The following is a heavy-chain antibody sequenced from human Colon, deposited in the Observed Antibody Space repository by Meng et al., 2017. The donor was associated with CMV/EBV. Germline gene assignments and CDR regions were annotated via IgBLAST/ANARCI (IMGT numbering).Heavy chain of an antibody. Sequence: GESLKISCAVTGFKFDDYGMNWVRQSPGKGLQWVAGINWNGGNTGYADSVRGRFTISRDNAKNSLYLQINSLRAEDTALYYCARANDYSNFNYYYPMDVWGQGTTVTVSS. D-gene: IGHD4-11*01. CDR1: GFKFDDYG. CDR3: ARANDYSNFNYYYPMDV. V-gene: IGHV3-20*04. CDR2: INWNGGNT. J-gene: IGHJ6*02.